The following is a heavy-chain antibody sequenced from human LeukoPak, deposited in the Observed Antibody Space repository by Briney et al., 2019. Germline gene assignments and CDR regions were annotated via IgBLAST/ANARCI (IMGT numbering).Heavy chain of an antibody. J-gene: IGHJ4*02. Sequence: PSETLSLTCTVSGDSISSYYWSWIRQPLGKGLEWIGYIYYNGYTNYNPSLKSRVTISVDTSKKLFSLKLRSVTAADTAVYYCARVSSSSGWSDYWGQGTLVTVSS. V-gene: IGHV4-59*01. CDR1: GDSISSYY. CDR2: IYYNGYT. D-gene: IGHD6-19*01. CDR3: ARVSSSSGWSDY.